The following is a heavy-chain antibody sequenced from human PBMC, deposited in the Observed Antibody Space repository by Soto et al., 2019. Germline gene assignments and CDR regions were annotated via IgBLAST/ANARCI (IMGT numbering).Heavy chain of an antibody. Sequence: QVKLQESGPGLVKPSGTLSLTCTVSGGSISSDKWWSWVRQSPGKGLDWIGEIYHSGATHYDPSLMSRVTILVDNSKNQFSLKLSAVTAADTAVYYFARVSNYDSSGLTDTFDIWGQGRPVTVSS. CDR2: IYHSGAT. CDR3: ARVSNYDSSGLTDTFDI. J-gene: IGHJ3*02. CDR1: GGSISSDKW. D-gene: IGHD3-22*01. V-gene: IGHV4-4*02.